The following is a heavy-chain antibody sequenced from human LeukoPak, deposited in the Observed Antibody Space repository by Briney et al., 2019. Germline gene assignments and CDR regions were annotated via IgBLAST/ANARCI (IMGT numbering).Heavy chain of an antibody. CDR3: AKGSIGYCSSTSCSRPYYFDY. J-gene: IGHJ4*02. V-gene: IGHV3-23*01. Sequence: GGSLRLSCAASGFTFSSYAMSWVRQAPGKGLEWVSAISGSGGSTYYADSVKGRFTISRDNSKNTLYLQMNSLRAEDTAVYYCAKGSIGYCSSTSCSRPYYFDYWGQGTLVTVSS. CDR2: ISGSGGST. D-gene: IGHD2-2*01. CDR1: GFTFSSYA.